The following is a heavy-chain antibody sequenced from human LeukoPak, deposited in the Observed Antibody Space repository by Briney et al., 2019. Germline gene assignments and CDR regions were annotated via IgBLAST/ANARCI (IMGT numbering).Heavy chain of an antibody. D-gene: IGHD2-15*01. CDR2: IYYSGST. J-gene: IGHJ3*02. CDR1: GDSIISYY. CDR3: AGGQGYCRGGSCYSGAFDI. V-gene: IGHV4-59*01. Sequence: PSETLSLTCTVSGDSIISYYWSWIRQPPGKGLEWIGYIYYSGSTNYNPSLKSRVTISVDTSKNQFSLKLSSVTAADTAVDYCAGGQGYCRGGSCYSGAFDIWGQGTTVTVSS.